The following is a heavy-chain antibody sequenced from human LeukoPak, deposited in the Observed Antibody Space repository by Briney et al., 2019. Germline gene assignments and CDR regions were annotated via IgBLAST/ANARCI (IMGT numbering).Heavy chain of an antibody. CDR2: ISYDGSNK. J-gene: IGHJ4*02. V-gene: IGHV3-30*04. CDR1: GFTFSSYA. D-gene: IGHD3-9*01. Sequence: PGRSLRLSCAASGFTFSSYAMHWVRQAPGKGLEWGAVISYDGSNKYYADSVKGRFTISRDNSKNTLYLQMNSLRAEDTAVYYCAKWGDYDVLTGYYVSDYWGQGTLVTVSS. CDR3: AKWGDYDVLTGYYVSDY.